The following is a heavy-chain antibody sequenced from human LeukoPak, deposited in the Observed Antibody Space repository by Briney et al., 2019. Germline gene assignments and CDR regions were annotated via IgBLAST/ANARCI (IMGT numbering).Heavy chain of an antibody. Sequence: PGGSLRLSCAASGLTFSGHWMSWVRQAPGKGLDWVSAISYSGGSTYYVDSVKGRFTISRDNSKNTLYLQMNSLRAEDTAVYYCAKGIWRYFDYWGQGTLVTVSS. CDR1: GLTFSGHW. CDR3: AKGIWRYFDY. J-gene: IGHJ4*02. CDR2: ISYSGGST. V-gene: IGHV3-23*01. D-gene: IGHD1-1*01.